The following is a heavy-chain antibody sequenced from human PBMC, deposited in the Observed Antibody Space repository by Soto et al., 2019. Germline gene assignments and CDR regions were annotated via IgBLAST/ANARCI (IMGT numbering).Heavy chain of an antibody. D-gene: IGHD5-18*01. CDR1: GGTFSSYA. J-gene: IGHJ4*02. CDR3: ATTGGYSYGYMSY. V-gene: IGHV1-69*13. Sequence: SVKVSCKASGGTFSSYAISWVRQAPGQGLEWMGGIIPIFGTANYAQKFQGRVTITADESTSTAYMELSSLRSEDTAVYYCATTGGYSYGYMSYWGQGTLVTVSS. CDR2: IIPIFGTA.